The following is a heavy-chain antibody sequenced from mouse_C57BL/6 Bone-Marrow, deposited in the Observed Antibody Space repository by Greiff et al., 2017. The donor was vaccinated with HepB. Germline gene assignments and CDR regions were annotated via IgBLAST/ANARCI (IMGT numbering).Heavy chain of an antibody. CDR2: IDPSDSYT. D-gene: IGHD2-1*01. V-gene: IGHV1-69*01. CDR3: ARREIYYGPYYYAMDY. CDR1: GYTFTSYW. Sequence: QVQLQHPGAELVMPGASVKLSCKASGYTFTSYWMHWVKQRPGQGLEWIGEIDPSDSYTNYNQKFKGKSTLTVDKSSSTAYMQLSSLTSEDSAVYYCARREIYYGPYYYAMDYWGQGTSVTVSS. J-gene: IGHJ4*01.